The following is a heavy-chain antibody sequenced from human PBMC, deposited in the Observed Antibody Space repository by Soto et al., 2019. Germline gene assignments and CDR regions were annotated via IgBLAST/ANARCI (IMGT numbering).Heavy chain of an antibody. Sequence: PGESLKISCKGSGYSFTSYWIGWVRQMPGKGLEWMGIIYPGDSDTRYSPSFQGQVTISADKSISTAYLQWSSLKASDTAMYYCARGYCSGGSCYNYYYYYGMDVWGQGTTVTVSS. CDR2: IYPGDSDT. J-gene: IGHJ6*02. CDR1: GYSFTSYW. D-gene: IGHD2-15*01. CDR3: ARGYCSGGSCYNYYYYYGMDV. V-gene: IGHV5-51*01.